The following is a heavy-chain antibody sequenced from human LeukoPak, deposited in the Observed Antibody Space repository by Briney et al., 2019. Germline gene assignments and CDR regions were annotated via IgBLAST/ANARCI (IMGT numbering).Heavy chain of an antibody. D-gene: IGHD2-2*01. Sequence: GGSLRLSCAASGFTFSSYAMHWVRQAPGKGLEWVAVISYDGSNKYYADSVKGRFTISRDNSKNTLYLQMNSLRAEDTAVYYCARGQYQPRFDPWGQGTLVTVSS. CDR2: ISYDGSNK. CDR1: GFTFSSYA. V-gene: IGHV3-30-3*01. CDR3: ARGQYQPRFDP. J-gene: IGHJ5*02.